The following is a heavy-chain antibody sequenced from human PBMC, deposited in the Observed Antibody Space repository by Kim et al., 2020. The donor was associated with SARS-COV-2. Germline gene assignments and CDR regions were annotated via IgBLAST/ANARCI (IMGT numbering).Heavy chain of an antibody. J-gene: IGHJ4*02. V-gene: IGHV7-4-1*02. CDR2: INTNTGNP. D-gene: IGHD6-13*01. CDR1: GYTFTSYA. Sequence: ASVKVSCKASGYTFTSYAMNWVRQAPGQGLEWMGWINTNTGNPTYAQGFTGRFVFSLDTSVSTAYLQISSLKAEDTAVYYCARGGSSSWYRPDDYWGQGTLVTVSS. CDR3: ARGGSSSWYRPDDY.